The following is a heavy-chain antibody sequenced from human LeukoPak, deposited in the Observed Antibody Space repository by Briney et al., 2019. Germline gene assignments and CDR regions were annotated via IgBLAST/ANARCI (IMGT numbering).Heavy chain of an antibody. CDR1: GFTFSIYS. J-gene: IGHJ6*02. V-gene: IGHV3-21*01. CDR2: ISSDSTYI. Sequence: GGSLRVSCAASGFTFSIYSMNWVRQAPGKELEWLSSISSDSTYIYYADSVKGRFTISRDNARNSLFLQMNSLRAEDTAVYSCVRVGMNIHGMDVWGQGTTVTVSS. D-gene: IGHD2/OR15-2a*01. CDR3: VRVGMNIHGMDV.